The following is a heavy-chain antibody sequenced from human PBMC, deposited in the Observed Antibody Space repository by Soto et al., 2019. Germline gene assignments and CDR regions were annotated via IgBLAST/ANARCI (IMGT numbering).Heavy chain of an antibody. J-gene: IGHJ6*02. CDR1: GFTFSSYA. CDR2: ISGSGGST. Sequence: PGGSLRLSCAASGFTFSSYAMSWVRQAPGKGLEWVSAISGSGGSTYYADSVKGRFTISRDNSKNTLYLQMNSLRAEDTAVYYCAKWTMITFGGAPKVVYYYYGMDVWGQGTTVTVSS. V-gene: IGHV3-23*01. CDR3: AKWTMITFGGAPKVVYYYYGMDV. D-gene: IGHD3-16*01.